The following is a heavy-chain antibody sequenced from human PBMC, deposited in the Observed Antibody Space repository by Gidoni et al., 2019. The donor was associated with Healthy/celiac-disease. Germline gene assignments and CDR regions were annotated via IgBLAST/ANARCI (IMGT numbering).Heavy chain of an antibody. Sequence: QVQLQESGPGLVKPSETLSLTCTVSGGSISSYYWSWIRQPPGKGLEWIGYIYYSGSTNYNPSLKSRVTISVDTSKNQFSLKLSSVTAADTAVYYCARRSSSALYYYYYGMDVWGQGTTVTVSS. CDR1: GGSISSYY. V-gene: IGHV4-59*01. J-gene: IGHJ6*02. CDR2: IYYSGST. D-gene: IGHD6-6*01. CDR3: ARRSSSALYYYYYGMDV.